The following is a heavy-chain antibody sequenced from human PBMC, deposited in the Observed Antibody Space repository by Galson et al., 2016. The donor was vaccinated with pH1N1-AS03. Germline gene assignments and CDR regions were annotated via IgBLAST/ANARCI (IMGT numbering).Heavy chain of an antibody. CDR3: ARESSSGYYYVHADL. J-gene: IGHJ5*02. D-gene: IGHD3-22*01. V-gene: IGHV3-48*01. CDR2: IKTTGTLV. Sequence: SLRLSCAASGFTFSSYSFNWVRQAPGKGLEWISYIKTTGTLVYSADSVKGRFTISRDNAKSSLYLQMSSLRAEDTAVDYCARESSSGYYYVHADLRGQGTPATVSS. CDR1: GFTFSSYS.